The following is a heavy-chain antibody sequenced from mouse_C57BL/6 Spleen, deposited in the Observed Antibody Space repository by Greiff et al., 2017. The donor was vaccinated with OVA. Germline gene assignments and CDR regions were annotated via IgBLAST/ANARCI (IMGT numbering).Heavy chain of an antibody. CDR3: ARDGDSGLRRDYYAMDY. J-gene: IGHJ4*01. V-gene: IGHV1-39*01. D-gene: IGHD2-4*01. Sequence: EVQLQQSGPELVKPGASVKISCQASGYSFTDYNMNWVKQSNGKSLEWIGVINPNSGTTSYNQKFKGKATLTVDQSSSTAYMQLNSLTSEDSAVYYCARDGDSGLRRDYYAMDYWGQGTSVTVSS. CDR1: GYSFTDYN. CDR2: INPNSGTT.